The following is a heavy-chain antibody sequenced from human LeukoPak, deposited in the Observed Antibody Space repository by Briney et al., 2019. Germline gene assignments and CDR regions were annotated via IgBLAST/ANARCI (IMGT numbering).Heavy chain of an antibody. CDR2: IYYTGNT. V-gene: IGHV4-59*01. CDR3: ARDRLQLQS. J-gene: IGHJ5*02. D-gene: IGHD5-24*01. CDR1: GGSISNYY. Sequence: SETLSLSCTVSGGSISNYYWNWIRQPPGKGLEWIGYIYYTGNTNYNPSLKSRVTISVDTSKYQFSLKLSSVTAADTAVYYCARDRLQLQSWGQGTLVTVSS.